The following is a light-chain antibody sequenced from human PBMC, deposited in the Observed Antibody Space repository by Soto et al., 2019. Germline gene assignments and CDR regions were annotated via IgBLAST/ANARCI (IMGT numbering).Light chain of an antibody. CDR3: QQYNRYYT. CDR1: QSISNW. V-gene: IGKV1-5*01. Sequence: DIPMTQSPSTLSASVGDRVTITCRASQSISNWLAWYQQKPGKAPKVLIYDASTLKSGVPSRFSGSGSGTEFTLTISSLQSDDFATYYCQQYNRYYTFGQGTNLEIK. CDR2: DAS. J-gene: IGKJ2*01.